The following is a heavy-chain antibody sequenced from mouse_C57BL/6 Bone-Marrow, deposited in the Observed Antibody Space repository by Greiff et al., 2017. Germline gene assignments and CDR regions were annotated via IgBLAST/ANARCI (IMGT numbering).Heavy chain of an antibody. V-gene: IGHV1-69*01. CDR3: ARSGGTTVVAHFDY. Sequence: QVQLQQPGAELVMPGASVKLSCKASGYTFTSYWMHWVKQRPGQGLEWIGEIDPSDSYTNYNQKFKGKSTLTVDKSSSTAYMQLSSLTSEDSAVYYCARSGGTTVVAHFDYWGQGTTLTVSS. D-gene: IGHD1-1*01. CDR2: IDPSDSYT. CDR1: GYTFTSYW. J-gene: IGHJ2*01.